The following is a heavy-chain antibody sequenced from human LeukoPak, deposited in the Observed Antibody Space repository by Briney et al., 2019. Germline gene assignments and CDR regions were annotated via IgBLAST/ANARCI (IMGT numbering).Heavy chain of an antibody. CDR3: AKDQRFAISNYDY. CDR1: GFTFDDYA. Sequence: PGGSLRLSCAASGFTFDDYAMHWVRQAPGKGLEWVSGISWNSGSIGYADSVKGRFTISRDNAKNSLYLQMNSLRAEDTAVYYCAKDQRFAISNYDYWGQGTLVTVSS. CDR2: ISWNSGSI. V-gene: IGHV3-9*01. D-gene: IGHD2/OR15-2a*01. J-gene: IGHJ4*02.